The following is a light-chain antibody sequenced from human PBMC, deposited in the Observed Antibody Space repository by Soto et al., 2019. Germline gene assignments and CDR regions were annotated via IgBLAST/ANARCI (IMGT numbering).Light chain of an antibody. V-gene: IGKV1-5*03. CDR3: QQYNSYSPT. Sequence: DSQMTQSPTPLSASVGDRVTITCRASQSISVWLAWYQQKAGKAPNLLIYKASRLESGVPSRFSGSGSETEFALTISGLQPGDSATYYCQQYNSYSPTFGQGTKVDIK. CDR1: QSISVW. J-gene: IGKJ1*01. CDR2: KAS.